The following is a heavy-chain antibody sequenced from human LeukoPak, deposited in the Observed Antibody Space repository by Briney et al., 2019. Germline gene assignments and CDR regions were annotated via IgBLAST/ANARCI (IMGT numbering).Heavy chain of an antibody. CDR1: GFTFTTSA. CDR3: AKDRGSAFYYY. D-gene: IGHD3-22*01. V-gene: IGHV3-23*01. CDR2: ISGSGNNT. J-gene: IGHJ4*02. Sequence: GGSLRLSCAASGFTFTTSAMSWVRQAPGKGLEWVLGISGSGNNTYYAGSVKGRFTISRDNSKNTVYLQMNSLRAEDTAVYYCAKDRGSAFYYYWGKGTLVTVSS.